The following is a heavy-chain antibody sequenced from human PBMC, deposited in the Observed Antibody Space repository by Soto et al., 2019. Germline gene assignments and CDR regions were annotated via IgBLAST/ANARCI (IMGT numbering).Heavy chain of an antibody. V-gene: IGHV4-59*01. CDR1: GGSISSYY. Sequence: SETLSLTCTVSGGSISSYYWSWIRQPPGKGLEWIGYIYYSGSTNYNPSLKSRVTISVDTSKNQFSLKLSSVTAADTAAYYCPRVRWRVVPAAKRINWFDPGGQGTLVTVSS. D-gene: IGHD2-2*01. CDR3: PRVRWRVVPAAKRINWFDP. J-gene: IGHJ5*02. CDR2: IYYSGST.